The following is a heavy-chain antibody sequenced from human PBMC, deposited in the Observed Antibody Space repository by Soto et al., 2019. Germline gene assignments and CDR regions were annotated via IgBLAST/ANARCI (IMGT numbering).Heavy chain of an antibody. D-gene: IGHD2-15*01. V-gene: IGHV1-69*06. CDR3: RVDPIYYYYYGMDV. Sequence: SVKVSCKASGVTFSSYAISWVRQAPGQGLEWMGGIIPIFGTANYAQKFQGRVTITADKSTSTAYMELSSLRSEDTAVYYCRVDPIYYYYYGMDVWGQGTTVTVSS. CDR2: IIPIFGTA. J-gene: IGHJ6*02. CDR1: GVTFSSYA.